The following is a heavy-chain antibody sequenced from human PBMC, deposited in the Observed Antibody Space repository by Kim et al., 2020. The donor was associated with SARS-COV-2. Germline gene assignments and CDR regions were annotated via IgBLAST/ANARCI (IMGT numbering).Heavy chain of an antibody. V-gene: IGHV3-21*01. Sequence: GKGRFTISRDNAKNSLYLQMNSLRAEDTAVYYCARADCSSTSCYTFDYWGQGTLVTVSS. J-gene: IGHJ4*02. D-gene: IGHD2-2*02. CDR3: ARADCSSTSCYTFDY.